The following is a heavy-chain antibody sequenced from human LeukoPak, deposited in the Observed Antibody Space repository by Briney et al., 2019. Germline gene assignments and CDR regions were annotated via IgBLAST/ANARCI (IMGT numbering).Heavy chain of an antibody. CDR3: ARVARDSSWYEAIGY. J-gene: IGHJ4*02. CDR1: GFTFSSYW. Sequence: GGSLRLSCAASGFTFSSYWMHWVRQAPGKGLVWVSRINSDGSSTSYADSVKGRFTISRDNAKNTLYLQMNSLRAEDTAVYYCARVARDSSWYEAIGYWGQGTLVTVSS. CDR2: INSDGSST. V-gene: IGHV3-74*01. D-gene: IGHD6-13*01.